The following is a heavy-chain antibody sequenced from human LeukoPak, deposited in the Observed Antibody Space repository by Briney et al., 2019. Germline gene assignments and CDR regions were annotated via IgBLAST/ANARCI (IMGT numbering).Heavy chain of an antibody. J-gene: IGHJ1*01. Sequence: GGSLRLSCSASGFTFSSYAMSWVRQAPGKGLEGVSALSGSGGSTYYADSVKGRFTISRDNSKNTLYLQMNSLRAEDTAVYYCAKDRSSGSYYVEYFQHWGQGTLVTVSS. V-gene: IGHV3-23*01. CDR2: LSGSGGST. CDR3: AKDRSSGSYYVEYFQH. D-gene: IGHD1-26*01. CDR1: GFTFSSYA.